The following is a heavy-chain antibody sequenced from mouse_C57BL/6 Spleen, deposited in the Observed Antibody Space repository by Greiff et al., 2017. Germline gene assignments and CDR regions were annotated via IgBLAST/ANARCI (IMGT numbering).Heavy chain of an antibody. CDR1: GFTFSSYA. CDR2: ISDGGSYT. V-gene: IGHV5-4*01. CDR3: AREGLRRLAY. Sequence: EVQLVESGGGLVKPGGSLKLSCAASGFTFSSYAMSWVRQTPEKRLEWVATISDGGSYTYYPDNVKGRFTISRDNAKNNLYLQMSHPKSEDTAMYYCAREGLRRLAYWGQGTLVTVSA. J-gene: IGHJ3*01. D-gene: IGHD2-2*01.